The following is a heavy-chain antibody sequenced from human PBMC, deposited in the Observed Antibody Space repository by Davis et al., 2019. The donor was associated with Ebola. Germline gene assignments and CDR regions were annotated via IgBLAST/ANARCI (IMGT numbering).Heavy chain of an antibody. D-gene: IGHD2/OR15-2a*01. CDR1: GFTFSGSA. Sequence: GEFLKISCAASGFTFSGSAMHWVRQASGKGLEWVANIKQDGSEKYYVDSVKGRFTISRDNSKNTLYLQMNSLRAEDTAVYYCARAVIGFPPDYWGQGTLVTVSS. CDR2: IKQDGSEK. V-gene: IGHV3-7*02. J-gene: IGHJ4*02. CDR3: ARAVIGFPPDY.